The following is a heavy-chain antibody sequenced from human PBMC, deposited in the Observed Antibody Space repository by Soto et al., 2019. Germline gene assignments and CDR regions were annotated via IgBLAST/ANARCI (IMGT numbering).Heavy chain of an antibody. CDR2: ISAYNGNT. J-gene: IGHJ6*02. Sequence: ASVKVSCKASGYTFISSGISWVRQAPGQGLEWMGWISAYNGNTNYAQKLQGRVTMTTDTSTSTAYMELRSLRSDDTAVYYCARDLGVELRFYYYYYGMGVWGQGTTVTVSS. V-gene: IGHV1-18*01. CDR3: ARDLGVELRFYYYYYGMGV. D-gene: IGHD1-7*01. CDR1: GYTFISSG.